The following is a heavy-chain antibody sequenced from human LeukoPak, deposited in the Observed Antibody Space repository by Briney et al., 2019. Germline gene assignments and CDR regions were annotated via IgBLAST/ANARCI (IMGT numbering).Heavy chain of an antibody. J-gene: IGHJ4*02. V-gene: IGHV3-74*01. CDR3: ARGPNSNWSGLDF. Sequence: RPGGSLRLSCTASGFSFSGHWMHWARQLPGKGLVWVSRLSPTGSTTRCADSVKGRFTVSRDNAKNTLYLQVNNLRAGDTAVYCCARGPNSNWSGLDFWGQGTLLTVSS. CDR1: GFSFSGHW. D-gene: IGHD6-6*01. CDR2: LSPTGSTT.